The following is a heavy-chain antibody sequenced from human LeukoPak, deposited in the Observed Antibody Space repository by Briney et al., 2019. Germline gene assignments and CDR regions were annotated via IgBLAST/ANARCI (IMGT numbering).Heavy chain of an antibody. Sequence: GGSLGLSCAASGFTFSSYWMSWVRQAPGKGLEWVANIKQDGSEKYYVDSVKGRFTISRDNAKNSLYLQMNSLRAEDTAVYYCARLTGSDAFDIWGQGTMVTVSS. J-gene: IGHJ3*02. V-gene: IGHV3-7*03. CDR1: GFTFSSYW. CDR3: ARLTGSDAFDI. D-gene: IGHD7-27*01. CDR2: IKQDGSEK.